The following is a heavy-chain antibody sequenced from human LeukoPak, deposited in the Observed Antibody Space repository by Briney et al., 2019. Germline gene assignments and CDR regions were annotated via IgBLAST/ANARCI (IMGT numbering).Heavy chain of an antibody. Sequence: SETLSLTCTVSDGSISSYYWSWIRQPPGKGLEWIGYIYYSGSTNYNPSLKSRVTISVDTSKNQFSLKLSSVTAADTAVYYCARASLTYYDILTGYPPYYFDYWGQGTLVTVSS. V-gene: IGHV4-59*01. J-gene: IGHJ4*02. D-gene: IGHD3-9*01. CDR3: ARASLTYYDILTGYPPYYFDY. CDR1: DGSISSYY. CDR2: IYYSGST.